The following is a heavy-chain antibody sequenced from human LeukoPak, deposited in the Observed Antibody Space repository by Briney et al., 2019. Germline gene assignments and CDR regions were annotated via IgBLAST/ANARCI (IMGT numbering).Heavy chain of an antibody. Sequence: SETLSLTCTVSGGSISSGSYYWSWIRQPAGKGLEWIGRIYTSGSTNYNPSLKSRVTISVDTSKNQFSLKLSSVTAADTAVYYCARFFTLAGDAFDIWGQGTMVTVSS. CDR1: GGSISSGSYY. D-gene: IGHD3-3*01. V-gene: IGHV4-61*02. J-gene: IGHJ3*02. CDR2: IYTSGST. CDR3: ARFFTLAGDAFDI.